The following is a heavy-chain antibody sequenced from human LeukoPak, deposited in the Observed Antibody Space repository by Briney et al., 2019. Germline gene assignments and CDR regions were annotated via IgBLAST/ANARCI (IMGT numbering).Heavy chain of an antibody. CDR1: GGTFSSYA. Sequence: ASVTVSCKASGGTFSSYAISWVRQAPGQGLEWMGGIIPIFGTANYAQKFQGRVTITADESTSTAYMELSSLRSEDTAVYYCARGHDILTSFDYWGQGTLVTVSS. V-gene: IGHV1-69*13. CDR3: ARGHDILTSFDY. J-gene: IGHJ4*02. D-gene: IGHD3-9*01. CDR2: IIPIFGTA.